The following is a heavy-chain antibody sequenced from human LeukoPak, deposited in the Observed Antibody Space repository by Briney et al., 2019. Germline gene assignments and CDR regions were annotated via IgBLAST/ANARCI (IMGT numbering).Heavy chain of an antibody. Sequence: EASVKVSCKASGVTFSSYAISWVRQAPGQGLEWVAGIITIFGTANYAETLKGRFTISADKSTSTAYMELSSLRSEDTAVYYCAGGRFWYGDYSSYYYYCMDVWGKGTTVTVSS. V-gene: IGHV1-69*06. CDR2: IITIFGTA. J-gene: IGHJ6*04. CDR1: GVTFSSYA. D-gene: IGHD4-17*01. CDR3: AGGRFWYGDYSSYYYYCMDV.